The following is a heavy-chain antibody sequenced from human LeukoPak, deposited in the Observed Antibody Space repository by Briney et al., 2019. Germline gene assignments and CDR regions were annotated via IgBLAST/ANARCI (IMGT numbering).Heavy chain of an antibody. CDR2: MNPNSGNT. D-gene: IGHD3-10*01. Sequence: ASVKVSCKASGYTFTSYDINWVRQATGQGLEWMGWMNPNSGNTGYAQKFQGRVTMTRNTSISTAYMELSSLRSEDTAVYYCARGPASGWFGELLSYYYYHYMDVWGKGTTVTVSS. J-gene: IGHJ6*03. CDR1: GYTFTSYD. CDR3: ARGPASGWFGELLSYYYYHYMDV. V-gene: IGHV1-8*01.